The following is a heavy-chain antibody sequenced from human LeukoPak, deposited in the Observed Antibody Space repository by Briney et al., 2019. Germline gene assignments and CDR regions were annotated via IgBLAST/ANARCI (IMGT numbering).Heavy chain of an antibody. CDR2: INHNGNVN. CDR1: GFSFSSYG. D-gene: IGHD3-16*01. CDR3: ARGGGLDV. Sequence: PGGSLRLSCVASGFSFSSYGMTWVRQAPGKGLDWVASINHNGNVNYYVDSVKGRFTISRDNAKNSLYLQMSNLRAEDTAVYFCARGGGLDVWGQGATVTVSS. V-gene: IGHV3-7*03. J-gene: IGHJ6*02.